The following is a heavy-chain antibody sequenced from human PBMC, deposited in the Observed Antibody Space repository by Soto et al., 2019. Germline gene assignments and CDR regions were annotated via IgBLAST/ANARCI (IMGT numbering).Heavy chain of an antibody. Sequence: GGSLRLSCAASGFTFSSYAMSWVRQAPGKGLEWVSAISGSGGSTYYADSVKGRFTISRDNSKNTLYLQMNSLRAEDTAVYYCARAVAGTSVYYYYYYMDVWGKGTTVTVSS. J-gene: IGHJ6*03. CDR3: ARAVAGTSVYYYYYYMDV. V-gene: IGHV3-23*01. D-gene: IGHD6-19*01. CDR1: GFTFSSYA. CDR2: ISGSGGST.